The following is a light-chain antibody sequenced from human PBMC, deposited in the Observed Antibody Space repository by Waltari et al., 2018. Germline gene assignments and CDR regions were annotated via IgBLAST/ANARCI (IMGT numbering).Light chain of an antibody. J-gene: IGKJ5*01. CDR1: QSIGSS. CDR3: HHHYKEIT. Sequence: EIVLTQSPATLSLSPGERATLSCRASQSIGSSLAWYQHNPGQAPRLLIFDASNRATGIPARFSGSGSGTDFTLTISSLEPEDFAVYYFHHHYKEITFGQGTRLEIK. V-gene: IGKV3-11*01. CDR2: DAS.